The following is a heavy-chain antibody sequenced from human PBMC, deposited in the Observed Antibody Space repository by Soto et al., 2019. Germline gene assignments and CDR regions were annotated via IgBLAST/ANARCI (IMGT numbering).Heavy chain of an antibody. CDR2: ISSSSIYT. J-gene: IGHJ6*03. D-gene: IGHD3-10*01. Sequence: EVQLLESGGGLVKPGGSLRLSCVVSGFTFSSYSMNWVRQAPGKGLEWVSSISSSSIYTYYADSVKGRFTISRDNAKNSVYLQMNSLRAEDTAVYYCARDFKESQYYYYCMDVWGKGTTVTVSS. CDR3: ARDFKESQYYYYCMDV. CDR1: GFTFSSYS. V-gene: IGHV3-21*06.